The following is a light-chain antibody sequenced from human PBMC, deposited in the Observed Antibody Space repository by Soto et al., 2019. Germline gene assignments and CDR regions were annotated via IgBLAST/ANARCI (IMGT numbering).Light chain of an antibody. CDR2: AAS. V-gene: IGKV3-15*01. CDR1: HSVNSD. CDR3: QQYSNWPPIP. Sequence: EIVMTQSPATLSVSPGERATLSCRASHSVNSDLAWYQQKPGQAPRLLIYAASTRATGIPHRFSGSVSVTEFTLTISSLQSEEFAVYYCQQYSNWPPIPFGQGTRLEIK. J-gene: IGKJ5*01.